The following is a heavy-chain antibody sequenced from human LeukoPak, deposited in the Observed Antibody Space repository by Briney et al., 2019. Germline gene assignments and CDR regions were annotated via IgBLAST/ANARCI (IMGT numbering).Heavy chain of an antibody. V-gene: IGHV3-64*01. J-gene: IGHJ4*02. CDR1: GFTFSSYA. CDR2: ISSNGGST. D-gene: IGHD3-10*01. CDR3: ARGDREVLWFGELGFDY. Sequence: GGSLRLSCAASGFTFSSYAMHWVRQAPGKGLEYVSAISSNGGSTYYANSVKGRFTISRDNSKNTLYLQMGSLRAEDMAVYYCARGDREVLWFGELGFDYWGQGTLVTVSS.